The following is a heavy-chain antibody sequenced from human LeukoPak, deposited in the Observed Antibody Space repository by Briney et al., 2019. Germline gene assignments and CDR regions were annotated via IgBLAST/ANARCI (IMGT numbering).Heavy chain of an antibody. V-gene: IGHV1-69*13. CDR2: IIPIFGTA. D-gene: IGHD3-3*01. J-gene: IGHJ4*02. Sequence: ASVKVSCKASGGTFSSYAISWVRQAPGQGLEWMGGIIPIFGTANYAQKFQGRVTITADESTSTAYMELSSLRSEDTAAYYCAREKYYDFWSGYSWGQGTLVTVSS. CDR1: GGTFSSYA. CDR3: AREKYYDFWSGYS.